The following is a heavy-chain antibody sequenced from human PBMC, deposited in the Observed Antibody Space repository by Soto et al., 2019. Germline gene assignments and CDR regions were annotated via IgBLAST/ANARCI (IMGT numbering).Heavy chain of an antibody. J-gene: IGHJ5*02. D-gene: IGHD1-1*01. CDR2: GYYSGST. CDR3: ARHYPQRPAWLDA. V-gene: IGHV4-39*01. Sequence: SETPSLTCSVSGDSFSITNYYWGWVRQPPGKGLEWIGSGYYSGSTYSNPSLKSRVTISIDTFKMQFSLNLTSVTAADTALYYCARHYPQRPAWLDAWGRGTLVTVSS. CDR1: GDSFSITNYY.